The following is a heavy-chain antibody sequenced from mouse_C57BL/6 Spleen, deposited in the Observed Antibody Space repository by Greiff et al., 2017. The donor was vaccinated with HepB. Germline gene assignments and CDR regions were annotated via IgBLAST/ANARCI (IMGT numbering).Heavy chain of an antibody. V-gene: IGHV14-3*01. CDR1: GFNIKTTY. Sequence: EVQLQQSVAELVRPGASVKLSCTASGFNIKTTYMHWVQQRPEQGLEWIGRIDPANGNTKYAPKFQGKATITADTSSNTAYLQLSSLTSEDTAIYYCARYYYGSSSCAYWGQGTLVTVSA. CDR3: ARYYYGSSSCAY. CDR2: IDPANGNT. D-gene: IGHD1-1*01. J-gene: IGHJ3*01.